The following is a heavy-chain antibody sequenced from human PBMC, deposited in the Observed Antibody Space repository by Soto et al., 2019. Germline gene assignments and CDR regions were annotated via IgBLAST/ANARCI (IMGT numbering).Heavy chain of an antibody. J-gene: IGHJ4*02. Sequence: QVQLVQSGTELRKPGASVRVSCKTSGYAFTSYGINWVRQAPGQGLEWMGWISTYNGNTNYAQSLQGRVTLTTDTSTSTAYLELRSLRSDDTAVYFFAISPGHGDYVPSFDYWGQGSLVVVSS. CDR2: ISTYNGNT. CDR3: AISPGHGDYVPSFDY. V-gene: IGHV1-18*01. D-gene: IGHD4-17*01. CDR1: GYAFTSYG.